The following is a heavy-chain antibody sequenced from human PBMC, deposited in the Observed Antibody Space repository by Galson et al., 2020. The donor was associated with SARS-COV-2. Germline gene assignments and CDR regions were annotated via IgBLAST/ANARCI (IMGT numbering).Heavy chain of an antibody. Sequence: LKLPGVPSGLTSSRDRVSWVHQPPGQRPDQVPTTDATTYYADSGRRRFIISRDDSKNTLYLQMNGLGADDTAVYYCAKDFVRGVGYMDVWGPGTTVTASS. CDR3: AKDFVRGVGYMDV. CDR2: TDATT. V-gene: IGHV3-23*01. J-gene: IGHJ6*03. CDR1: GLTSSRDR. D-gene: IGHD3-10*02.